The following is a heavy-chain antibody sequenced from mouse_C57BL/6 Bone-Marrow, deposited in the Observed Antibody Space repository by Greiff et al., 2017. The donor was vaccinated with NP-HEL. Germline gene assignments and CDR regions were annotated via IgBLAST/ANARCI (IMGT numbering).Heavy chain of an antibody. CDR1: GYTFTSYW. Sequence: QVQLQQPGAELVMPGASVKLSCKASGYTFTSYWMHWVKQRPGQGLEWIGEIDPSDSYTTYNQQFKGKSTLTVDKSSSTAYMQLGGLPSEDSAVYYCARETTVGPYYFDYWGQGTTLTVSS. V-gene: IGHV1-69*01. CDR3: ARETTVGPYYFDY. J-gene: IGHJ2*01. D-gene: IGHD1-1*01. CDR2: IDPSDSYT.